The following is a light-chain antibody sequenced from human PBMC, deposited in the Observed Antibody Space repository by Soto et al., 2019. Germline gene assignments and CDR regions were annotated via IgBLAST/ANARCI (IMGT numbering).Light chain of an antibody. CDR2: GAS. Sequence: EIVLTQSPGTLSLYPGERATLSCRASQSVSSSYLAWYQQKPGQAPRLLIYGASSRATGIPDRFSGSGSGTDFTLTISRLEPDDFAVYYCQQYGSSLITFGQGTRLEIK. J-gene: IGKJ5*01. CDR1: QSVSSSY. CDR3: QQYGSSLIT. V-gene: IGKV3-20*01.